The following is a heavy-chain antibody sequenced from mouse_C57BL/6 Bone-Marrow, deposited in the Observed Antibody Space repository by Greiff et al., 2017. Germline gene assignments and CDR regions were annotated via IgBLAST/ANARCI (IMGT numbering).Heavy chain of an antibody. CDR2: INPGSGGT. Sequence: VMLVESGAELVRPGTSVKVSCKASGYAFTNYLIEWVKQRPGQGLEWIGVINPGSGGTNYNEKFKGKATLTADKSSSTAYMQLSSLTSEDSAVYCCARRCGLLRDYAMDYWGQGTSVTVAS. V-gene: IGHV1-54*01. D-gene: IGHD1-1*01. CDR3: ARRCGLLRDYAMDY. J-gene: IGHJ4*01. CDR1: GYAFTNYL.